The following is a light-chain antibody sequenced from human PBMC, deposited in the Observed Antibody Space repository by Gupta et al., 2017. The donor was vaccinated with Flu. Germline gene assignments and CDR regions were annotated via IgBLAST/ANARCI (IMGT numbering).Light chain of an antibody. CDR2: DKN. CDR3: NSRDSTDNHQAV. CDR1: SLRNSY. V-gene: IGLV3-19*01. Sequence: SSELPQDPAVSVALGQTVRITCHGDSLRNSYARWYQQKPGQATVLVIYDKNSRHSGITDRFSGSSSGNTASLTITGAQAEEEADYYCNSRDSTDNHQAVFGGGTKLTVL. J-gene: IGLJ2*01.